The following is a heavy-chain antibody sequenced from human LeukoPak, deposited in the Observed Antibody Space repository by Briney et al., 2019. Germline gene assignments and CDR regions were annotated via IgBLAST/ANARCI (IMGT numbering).Heavy chain of an antibody. J-gene: IGHJ4*02. CDR3: ARAELLSLDY. D-gene: IGHD4-23*01. Sequence: GGSLRLSCAASGFTFSNFAMHWVRQAPGKGLEWVAVISYDGSNNYYADSVKGRFTISRDNSKNTLYLQMNSLRAEDTAVYYCARAELLSLDYWGQGTLVTVSS. V-gene: IGHV3-30*04. CDR2: ISYDGSNN. CDR1: GFTFSNFA.